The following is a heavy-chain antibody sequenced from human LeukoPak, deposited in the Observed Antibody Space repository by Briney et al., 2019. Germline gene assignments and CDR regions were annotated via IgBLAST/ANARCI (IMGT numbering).Heavy chain of an antibody. V-gene: IGHV3-9*03. CDR1: GFTFDDYA. CDR2: ISWNSGDI. Sequence: GRSLRLSCAASGFTFDDYAMHWVRQAPGKGLEWVSGISWNSGDIGYADSLKGRFTISRDNAKNSLYLQMNSLRVEDMALYYCAKGKDVAVAGTFDYWGQGTLVTVSS. J-gene: IGHJ4*02. CDR3: AKGKDVAVAGTFDY. D-gene: IGHD6-19*01.